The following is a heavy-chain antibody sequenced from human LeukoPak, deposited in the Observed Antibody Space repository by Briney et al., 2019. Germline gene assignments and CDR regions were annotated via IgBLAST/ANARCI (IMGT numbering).Heavy chain of an antibody. CDR1: GGSISRGSYD. Sequence: SQTLSLTCTVSGGSISRGSYDRSWIRQPAGKRLESVGRVCTSGSAPYNPSLKSRVTISVDTSKNQFSLKLSSVTAADTAVYSCARDVYDFWSGLTLRQEVYYGMDVWGQGTTVTVSS. V-gene: IGHV4-61*02. CDR3: ARDVYDFWSGLTLRQEVYYGMDV. D-gene: IGHD3-3*01. CDR2: VCTSGSA. J-gene: IGHJ6*02.